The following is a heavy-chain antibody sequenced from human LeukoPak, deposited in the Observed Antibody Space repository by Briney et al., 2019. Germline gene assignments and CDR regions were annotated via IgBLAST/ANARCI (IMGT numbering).Heavy chain of an antibody. CDR2: ISAYNGNT. CDR3: ARDPPLGWFDP. V-gene: IGHV1-18*01. J-gene: IGHJ5*02. Sequence: GASVKVSCKASGYTFTSYGISWVRQAHGQGIEWMGWISAYNGNTNYAQELQGRVTMTTDTSTSTAYMELRSLRSDDTAVYYCARDPPLGWFDPWGQGTLVTVSS. CDR1: GYTFTSYG.